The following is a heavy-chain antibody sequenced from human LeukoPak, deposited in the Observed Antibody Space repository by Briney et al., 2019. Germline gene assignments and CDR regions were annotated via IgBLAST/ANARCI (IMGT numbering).Heavy chain of an antibody. CDR2: IFYTGGT. J-gene: IGHJ4*02. CDR3: ARLGFCRGDNCLDDY. CDR1: GGSISPYY. Sequence: PSETLSLTCTVSGGSISPYYWSWIRQPLGKGLEYIGYIFYTGGTNYNPSLKSRVTISLDTSKNQFSLKLSSVTATDTAVYYCARLGFCRGDNCLDDYWGQGTLVTVSS. D-gene: IGHD2-15*01. V-gene: IGHV4-59*08.